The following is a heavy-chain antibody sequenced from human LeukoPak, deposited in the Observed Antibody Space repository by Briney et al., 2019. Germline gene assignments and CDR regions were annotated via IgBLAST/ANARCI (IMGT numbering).Heavy chain of an antibody. J-gene: IGHJ3*02. Sequence: ASVKVSCKVSGYTLTELSMHWVRQAPGQGLEWMGWINPNSGGTNYAQKFQGRVTMTRDTSISTAYMELSRLRSDDTAVYYCASAFDAFDIWGQGTMVTVSS. CDR2: INPNSGGT. CDR1: GYTLTELS. D-gene: IGHD2/OR15-2a*01. CDR3: ASAFDAFDI. V-gene: IGHV1-2*02.